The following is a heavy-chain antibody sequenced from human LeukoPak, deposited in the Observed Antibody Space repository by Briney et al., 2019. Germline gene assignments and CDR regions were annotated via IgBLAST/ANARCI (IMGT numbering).Heavy chain of an antibody. V-gene: IGHV3-30*18. J-gene: IGHJ4*02. D-gene: IGHD1-26*01. CDR2: ISYDGSNK. CDR1: GFTFSSYG. CDR3: AKGGIAQDSDY. Sequence: GGSLRLSCAAPGFTFSSYGMHWVRQAPGKGLEWVAVISYDGSNKYYADSVKGRFTISRDNSKDTLYLQMNSLRAEDTAVYYCAKGGIAQDSDYWGQGTLVTVSS.